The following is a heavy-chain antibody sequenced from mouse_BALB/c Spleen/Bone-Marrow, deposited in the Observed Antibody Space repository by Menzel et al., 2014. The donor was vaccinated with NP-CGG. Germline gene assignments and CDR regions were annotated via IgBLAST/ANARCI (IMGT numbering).Heavy chain of an antibody. CDR3: ARGGFRGLDY. Sequence: EVKLVESGGGLVKPGGSLKLSCAASGFTFSSYAMSWVRQTPEKRLEWVASISSGGSTYYPDSVKGRFTISRDNARNILYLQMRGGGSEDTAMYYCARGGFRGLDYWGQGTTLTVSS. CDR2: ISSGGST. V-gene: IGHV5-6-5*01. J-gene: IGHJ2*01. CDR1: GFTFSSYA.